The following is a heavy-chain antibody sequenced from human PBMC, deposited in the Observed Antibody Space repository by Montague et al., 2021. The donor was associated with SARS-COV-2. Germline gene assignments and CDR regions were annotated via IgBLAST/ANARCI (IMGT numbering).Heavy chain of an antibody. CDR3: ARGFDY. J-gene: IGHJ4*02. CDR2: ICYSGST. CDR1: GGSISSYY. Sequence: SETLSLTCTVSGGSISSYYWNWIRQPPGKGLEWIANICYSGSTNYKPSLKCRVTISVDTSKNQFSLTLSSVTAADTAVYYCARGFDYWGQGTLVTVSS. V-gene: IGHV4-59*01.